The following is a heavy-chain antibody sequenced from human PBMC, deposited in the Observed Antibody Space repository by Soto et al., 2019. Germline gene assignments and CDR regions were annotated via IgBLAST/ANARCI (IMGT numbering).Heavy chain of an antibody. J-gene: IGHJ4*02. CDR3: AKKGDSSTDRLDY. CDR2: IYPGDSDT. V-gene: IGHV5-51*01. CDR1: GYSFTSYW. Sequence: SGESLKISCKGSGYSFTSYWIGWVRQMPGKGLEWMGIIYPGDSDTRYSPSFQGQVTISADKSISTAYLQWSSLKASDTAMYYCAKKGDSSTDRLDYWGQGTLVTVSS. D-gene: IGHD6-13*01.